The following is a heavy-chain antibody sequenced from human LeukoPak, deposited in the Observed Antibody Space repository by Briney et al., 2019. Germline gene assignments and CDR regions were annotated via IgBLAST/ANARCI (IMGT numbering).Heavy chain of an antibody. D-gene: IGHD2-15*01. CDR3: ASECGGGSCYSY. J-gene: IGHJ4*02. Sequence: GASVKVSCKASGYTFTGYYMHWVRQAPGQGLEWMGRINPNSGGTNYAQKFQGRVTMTRDTSISTAYMALSGLRSDDPALSYCASECGGGSCYSYWGQGTLVTVSS. CDR2: INPNSGGT. V-gene: IGHV1-2*06. CDR1: GYTFTGYY.